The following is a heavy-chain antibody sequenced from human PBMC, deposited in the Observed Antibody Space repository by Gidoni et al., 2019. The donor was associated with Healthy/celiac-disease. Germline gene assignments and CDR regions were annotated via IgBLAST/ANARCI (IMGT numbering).Heavy chain of an antibody. Sequence: EVQLLASGGGLVAPGGSLRLSCGASGFTFSSVAMLWVPPAPGKWLVLSPAISGRGGTTAYATHSNGRFTISRDNSKTTLYLQMNSLRAEDTAVYYCAQASAVAGIINAFYYYGMDVWGQVTTVTVSS. CDR1: GFTFSSVA. J-gene: IGHJ6*02. D-gene: IGHD6-19*01. V-gene: IGHV3-23*01. CDR3: AQASAVAGIINAFYYYGMDV. CDR2: ISGRGGTT.